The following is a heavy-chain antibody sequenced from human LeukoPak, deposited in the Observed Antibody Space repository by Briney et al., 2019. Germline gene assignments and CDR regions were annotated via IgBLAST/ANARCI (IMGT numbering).Heavy chain of an antibody. V-gene: IGHV6-1*01. D-gene: IGHD6-19*01. CDR1: GDSVSSNSAA. Sequence: SQTPSLTCAISGDSVSSNSAAWNWVRQSPSRGLEWLGRTYYRSKWYYEYAVSVESRISINPDTSKNQFSLQLYSVTPEDTAVYFCARAQGSSSGRWGSWGQGTLVTVSS. J-gene: IGHJ5*02. CDR3: ARAQGSSSGRWGS. CDR2: TYYRSKWYY.